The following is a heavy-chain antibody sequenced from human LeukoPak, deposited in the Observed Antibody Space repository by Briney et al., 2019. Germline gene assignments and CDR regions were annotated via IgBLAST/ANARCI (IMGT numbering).Heavy chain of an antibody. CDR3: AKGSGIAAAVPFDY. V-gene: IGHV3-23*01. J-gene: IGHJ4*02. Sequence: GGSLRLSCAASGFTFSSYGMHWVRQAPGKGLEWVSAISGSGGSTYYADSVKGRFTISRDNSKNTLYLQMNSLRAEDTAVYYCAKGSGIAAAVPFDYWGQGTLVTVSS. D-gene: IGHD6-13*01. CDR2: ISGSGGST. CDR1: GFTFSSYG.